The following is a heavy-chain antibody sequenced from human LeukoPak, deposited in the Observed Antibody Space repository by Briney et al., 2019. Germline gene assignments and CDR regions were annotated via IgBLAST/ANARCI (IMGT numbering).Heavy chain of an antibody. V-gene: IGHV5-51*01. CDR3: ARLDSSGYYSNHYYGMDV. CDR1: GYSFTSYW. Sequence: ESLKISCKGSGYSFTSYWIGWVRQMPGKGLEWMGIIYPGDSDTRYSPSFQGQVTISADKSISTAYLQWSSLKASDTAMYYCARLDSSGYYSNHYYGMDVWGQGTTVTVSS. CDR2: IYPGDSDT. J-gene: IGHJ6*02. D-gene: IGHD3-22*01.